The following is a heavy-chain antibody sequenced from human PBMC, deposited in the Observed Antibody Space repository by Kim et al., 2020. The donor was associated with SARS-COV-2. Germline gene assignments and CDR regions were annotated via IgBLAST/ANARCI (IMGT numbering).Heavy chain of an antibody. J-gene: IGHJ4*02. CDR2: IKQDGSEK. V-gene: IGHV3-7*01. Sequence: GGSLRLSCAASGFTFSSYWMSWVRQAPGKGLEWVANIKQDGSEKYYVDSVKGRFTISRDNAKNSLYLQMNSLRAEDTAVYYCARELAAFGSGFDYWGQGTLVTVSS. CDR3: ARELAAFGSGFDY. CDR1: GFTFSSYW. D-gene: IGHD3-3*01.